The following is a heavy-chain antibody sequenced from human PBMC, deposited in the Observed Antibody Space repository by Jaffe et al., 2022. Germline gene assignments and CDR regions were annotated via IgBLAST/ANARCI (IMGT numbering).Heavy chain of an antibody. CDR2: INHSGST. V-gene: IGHV4-34*01. CDR1: GGSFSGYY. CDR3: AREGGSSGPFDY. J-gene: IGHJ4*02. Sequence: QVQLQQWGAGLLKPSETLSLTCAVYGGSFSGYYWSWIRQPPGKGLEWIGEINHSGSTNYNPSLKSRVTISVDTSKNQFSLKLSSVTAADTAVYYCAREGGSSGPFDYWGQGTLVTVSS. D-gene: IGHD6-19*01.